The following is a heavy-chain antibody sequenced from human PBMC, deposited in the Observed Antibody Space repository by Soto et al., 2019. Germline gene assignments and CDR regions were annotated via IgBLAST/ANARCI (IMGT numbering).Heavy chain of an antibody. CDR1: GFTFSSYA. V-gene: IGHV3-23*01. CDR3: AKELSLGQYFYYYGMDV. J-gene: IGHJ6*02. Sequence: GGSLRLSCAASGFTFSSYAMSWVRQAPGKGLEWVSGISGSGGSTYYADFAKGRFTISRDNSKNTLYLQMNSLRAEDTAVYYCAKELSLGQYFYYYGMDVWGQGTTVTVSS. D-gene: IGHD1-20*01. CDR2: ISGSGGST.